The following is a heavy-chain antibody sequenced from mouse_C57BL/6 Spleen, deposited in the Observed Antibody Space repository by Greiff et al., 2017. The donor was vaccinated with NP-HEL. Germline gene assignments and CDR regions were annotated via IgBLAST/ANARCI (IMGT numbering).Heavy chain of an antibody. CDR1: GYTFTSYW. Sequence: QVHVKQSGAELVKPGASVKMSCKASGYTFTSYWITWVKQRPGQGLEWIGDIYPGSGSTNYNEKFKSKATLTVDTSSSTAYMQLSSLTSEDSAVYDGAREGSTMGGGRAMDYWGQGTSVTVSS. V-gene: IGHV1-55*01. D-gene: IGHD1-1*02. CDR3: AREGSTMGGGRAMDY. J-gene: IGHJ4*01. CDR2: IYPGSGST.